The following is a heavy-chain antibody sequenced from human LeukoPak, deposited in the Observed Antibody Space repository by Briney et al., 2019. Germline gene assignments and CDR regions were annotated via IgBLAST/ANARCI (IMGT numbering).Heavy chain of an antibody. Sequence: QPGGSLRLSCSTSGFTFGDYPMSWFRQAPGKGLEWVGYIRNKDYGETTEYAASVKGRFTISRDDYKSIAYLQMSSLKPEDTAVYYCTSYDSGYFRHFDYWGQGTLVAVSS. CDR3: TSYDSGYFRHFDY. CDR1: GFTFGDYP. V-gene: IGHV3-49*03. J-gene: IGHJ4*02. D-gene: IGHD5-12*01. CDR2: IRNKDYGETT.